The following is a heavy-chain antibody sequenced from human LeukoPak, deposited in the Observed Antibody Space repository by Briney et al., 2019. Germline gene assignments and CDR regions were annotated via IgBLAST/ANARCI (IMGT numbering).Heavy chain of an antibody. CDR1: GFTFSSYG. D-gene: IGHD2-15*01. V-gene: IGHV3-48*02. Sequence: GGSLRLSCAASGFTFSSYGMHWVRQAPGKGLEWVSYISSSSGTTHYADSVKGRFTISRDNAKNSLYLQMNSLRDEDTAVYYCARPLRGSGGLLHEYWGQGTLVTVSS. CDR2: ISSSSGTT. J-gene: IGHJ4*02. CDR3: ARPLRGSGGLLHEY.